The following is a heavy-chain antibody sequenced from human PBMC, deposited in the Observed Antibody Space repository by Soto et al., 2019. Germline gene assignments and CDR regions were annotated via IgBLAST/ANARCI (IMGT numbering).Heavy chain of an antibody. CDR2: TYYRSKWYN. D-gene: IGHD5-18*01. CDR1: GDSVSSNSAA. CDR3: ARDQGYSYGSLYYYYSGMDV. J-gene: IGHJ6*02. V-gene: IGHV6-1*01. Sequence: PSQTLSLTCAISGDSVSSNSAAWNWIRQSPSRGLEWLGRTYYRSKWYNDYAVSVKSRITINPDTSKNQFSLQLNSVTPEDTAVYYCARDQGYSYGSLYYYYSGMDVWGQGTTVTVSS.